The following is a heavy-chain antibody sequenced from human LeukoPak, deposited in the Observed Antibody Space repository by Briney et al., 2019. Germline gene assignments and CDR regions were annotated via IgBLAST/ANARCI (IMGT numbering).Heavy chain of an antibody. D-gene: IGHD1-26*01. Sequence: TCTVSGGTFSSYAISWVRQAPGQGLEWMGGIIPIFGTANYAQKFQGRVTITADESTSTAYMELSSLRSEDTAVYYCARDNEGAKGDYWGQGTLVTVSS. V-gene: IGHV1-69*01. CDR3: ARDNEGAKGDY. CDR1: GGTFSSYA. CDR2: IIPIFGTA. J-gene: IGHJ4*02.